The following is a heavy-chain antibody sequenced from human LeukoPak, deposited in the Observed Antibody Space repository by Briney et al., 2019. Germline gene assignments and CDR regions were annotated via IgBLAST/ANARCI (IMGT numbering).Heavy chain of an antibody. D-gene: IGHD4-17*01. CDR1: GGSISSYY. V-gene: IGHV4-59*01. Sequence: PSETLSLTCTVSGGSISSYYWSWIRQPPGKGLEWIGYIYYSGSTNYNPSLKSRVTISVDTSKNQFSLKLSSVTGADTAVYYCARGDYGDYEVDYWGQGTLVTVSS. J-gene: IGHJ4*02. CDR2: IYYSGST. CDR3: ARGDYGDYEVDY.